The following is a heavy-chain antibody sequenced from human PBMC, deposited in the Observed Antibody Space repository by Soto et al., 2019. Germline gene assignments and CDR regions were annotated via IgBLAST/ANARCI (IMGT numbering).Heavy chain of an antibody. D-gene: IGHD6-13*01. J-gene: IGHJ4*02. CDR1: GGSISSSRYY. CDR2: IFYSGST. CDR3: ARRGPGTYFDY. Sequence: PSETLSLTCTVSGGSISSSRYYWGWIRQPPGKGLEWIGSIFYSGSTYYNPSLKSRVTISVDTSKNQFSLKLTSVTAADTAVYYCARRGPGTYFDYWGQGTLVTVSS. V-gene: IGHV4-39*01.